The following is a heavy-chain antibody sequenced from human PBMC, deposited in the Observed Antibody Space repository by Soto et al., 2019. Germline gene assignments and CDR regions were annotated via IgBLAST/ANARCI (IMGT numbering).Heavy chain of an antibody. Sequence: GGPLRLSSAAPGFTFSGAAMHWVRQARGKGREWVAIISYDGSNKYYADSVKGGFTISRDNSKNTRYLQMNSLRAEHTAVYYTAKEEAYGAKDYMDVWGKGTTVTVSS. CDR3: AKEEAYGAKDYMDV. D-gene: IGHD4-17*01. CDR1: GFTFSGAA. J-gene: IGHJ6*03. CDR2: ISYDGSNK. V-gene: IGHV3-30-3*01.